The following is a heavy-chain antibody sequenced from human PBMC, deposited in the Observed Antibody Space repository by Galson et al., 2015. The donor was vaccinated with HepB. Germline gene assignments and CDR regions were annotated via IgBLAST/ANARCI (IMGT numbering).Heavy chain of an antibody. CDR3: AKDGRSSGWYGNWFDP. CDR2: ISWNSGSI. CDR1: GFTFDDYA. V-gene: IGHV3-9*01. J-gene: IGHJ5*02. Sequence: SLRLSCAASGFTFDDYAMHWVRQAPGKGLEWVSGISWNSGSIGYADSVKGRFTISRDNAKNSLYLQMNSLRAEDTALYYCAKDGRSSGWYGNWFDPWGQGTLVTVSS. D-gene: IGHD6-19*01.